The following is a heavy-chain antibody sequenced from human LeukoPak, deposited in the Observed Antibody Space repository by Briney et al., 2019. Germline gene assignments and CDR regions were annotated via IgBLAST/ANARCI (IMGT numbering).Heavy chain of an antibody. Sequence: SETLSLTCTVSGGSISSYYWSWIRQPPGKGLEWIGEINHSGSTNYNPSLKSRVTISVDTSKNQFSLKLSSVTAADTAVYYCARLYQKDVWGQGTTVTVSS. CDR2: INHSGST. V-gene: IGHV4-34*01. D-gene: IGHD3-16*02. J-gene: IGHJ6*02. CDR3: ARLYQKDV. CDR1: GGSISSYY.